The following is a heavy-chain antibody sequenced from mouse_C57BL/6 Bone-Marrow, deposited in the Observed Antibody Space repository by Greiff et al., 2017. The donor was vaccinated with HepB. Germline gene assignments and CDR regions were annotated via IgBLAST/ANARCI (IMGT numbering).Heavy chain of an antibody. D-gene: IGHD1-1*01. V-gene: IGHV1-54*01. J-gene: IGHJ1*03. CDR1: GYAFTNYL. CDR3: AREYYGSSHWYFDV. Sequence: QVQLQQSGAELVRPGTSVKVSCKASGYAFTNYLIEWVKQRPGQGLEWIGVINPGSGGTNYNEKFKGKATLTADKSSSTAYMQLSSLTSEDSAVYFCAREYYGSSHWYFDVWGTGTTVTVSS. CDR2: INPGSGGT.